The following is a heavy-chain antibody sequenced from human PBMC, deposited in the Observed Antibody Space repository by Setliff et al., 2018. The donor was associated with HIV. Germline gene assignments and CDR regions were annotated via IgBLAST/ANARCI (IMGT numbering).Heavy chain of an antibody. V-gene: IGHV4-31*03. Sequence: SETLSLTCSVSGGSITTDGYYWSCIRHCPGKGLEWIGYIYHTGSTYYNPSLASRLIMSLDMSKNQFSLKVNSVTAADTAVYYCARGASGSRGPEYWGQGALVTVSS. D-gene: IGHD3-10*01. CDR1: GGSITTDGYY. CDR2: IYHTGST. CDR3: ARGASGSRGPEY. J-gene: IGHJ4*02.